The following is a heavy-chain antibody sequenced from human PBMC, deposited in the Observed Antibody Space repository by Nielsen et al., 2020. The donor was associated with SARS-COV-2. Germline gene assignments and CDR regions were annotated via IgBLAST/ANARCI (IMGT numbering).Heavy chain of an antibody. Sequence: GESLKISCAASGFTFSSYSMNWVRQAPGKGLEWVSGITARGGSTDYADSMKGRFTVSRDNSKNTLYLQMNSLRAEDTAVYYCAKDPLDYGGDSDAFNIWGQGTMVTVSS. CDR3: AKDPLDYGGDSDAFNI. V-gene: IGHV3-23*01. CDR1: GFTFSSYS. J-gene: IGHJ3*02. CDR2: ITARGGST. D-gene: IGHD4-23*01.